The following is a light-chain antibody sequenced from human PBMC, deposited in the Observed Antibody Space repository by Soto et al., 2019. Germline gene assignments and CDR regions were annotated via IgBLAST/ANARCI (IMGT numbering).Light chain of an antibody. CDR3: HQYNDWPSIT. J-gene: IGKJ5*01. CDR2: GAS. V-gene: IGKV3-15*01. Sequence: EIVMTQSPATLSVSPGERATLFCRASHSVSSSLARYQQKPGQAPRLLIFGASVRATGIPARFSGSGSGTEFVLTIDSLQSEDFAVYYCHQYNDWPSITFGQGTRLEI. CDR1: HSVSSS.